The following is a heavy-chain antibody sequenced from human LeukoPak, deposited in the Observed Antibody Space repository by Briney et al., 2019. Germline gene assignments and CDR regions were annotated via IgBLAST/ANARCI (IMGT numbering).Heavy chain of an antibody. D-gene: IGHD3-10*02. Sequence: GGSLRLSCAASGYIFSNYWMHWVRQAPGKGLVWVSRIKSDGSSTIYADSVKGRFTISRDNAKNSLYLQMNSLRAEDTAVYYCAELGITMIGGVWGKGTTVTISS. CDR1: GYIFSNYW. J-gene: IGHJ6*04. V-gene: IGHV3-74*01. CDR2: IKSDGSST. CDR3: AELGITMIGGV.